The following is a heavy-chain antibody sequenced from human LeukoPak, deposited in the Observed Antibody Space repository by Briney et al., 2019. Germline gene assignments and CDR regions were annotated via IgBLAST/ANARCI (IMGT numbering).Heavy chain of an antibody. Sequence: SETLSLTCTVSGGSISSYYWSWIRQPPGKGLEWIGYIYYSGSTNYNPSLKSRATISIDRSKNQFSLKLSSLTAADTAVYYCARHGSSYSFDYWGQGTLVTVSS. CDR3: ARHGSSYSFDY. CDR2: IYYSGST. D-gene: IGHD6-13*01. J-gene: IGHJ4*02. CDR1: GGSISSYY. V-gene: IGHV4-59*08.